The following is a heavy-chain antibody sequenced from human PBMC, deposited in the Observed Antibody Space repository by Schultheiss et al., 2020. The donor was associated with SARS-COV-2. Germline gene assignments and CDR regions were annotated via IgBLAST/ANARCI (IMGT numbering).Heavy chain of an antibody. CDR2: INPNSGGT. J-gene: IGHJ6*02. D-gene: IGHD3-9*01. CDR1: GYTFTSYY. CDR3: ARGLTGYYFPSEYYGMDV. Sequence: ASVKVSCKASGYTFTSYYMHWVRQAPGQGLEWMGWINPNSGGTNYAQKFQGRVTMTRDTSISTAYMELSSLRSEDTAVYYCARGLTGYYFPSEYYGMDVWGQGTLVTVSS. V-gene: IGHV1-2*02.